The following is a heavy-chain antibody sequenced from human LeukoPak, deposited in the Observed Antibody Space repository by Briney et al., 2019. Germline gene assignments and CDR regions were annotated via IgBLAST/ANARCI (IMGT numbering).Heavy chain of an antibody. CDR3: ARQRSYPDYFDY. D-gene: IGHD1-26*01. CDR1: GYSFTSYW. Sequence: RGESLKISCKGSGYSFTSYWIGWVRQMPGKGLEWMGIMYPGDSDTWYSPSFQGQVTISADKSISTAYLQWSSLKASDTAMYYCARQRSYPDYFDYWGQGTLVTVSS. J-gene: IGHJ4*02. CDR2: MYPGDSDT. V-gene: IGHV5-51*01.